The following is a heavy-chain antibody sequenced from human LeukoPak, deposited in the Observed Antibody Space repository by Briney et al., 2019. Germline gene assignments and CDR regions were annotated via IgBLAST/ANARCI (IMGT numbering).Heavy chain of an antibody. CDR3: ARLEQQQLVDY. V-gene: IGHV4-39*01. J-gene: IGHJ4*02. Sequence: SETQSLTCTVSGGSISSSSYYWGWIRQPPGRGLEWIGSIYYSGSTYYNPSLKSRVTISVDTSKNQFSLKLSSVTAADTAVYYCARLEQQQLVDYWGQGTLVTVSS. CDR2: IYYSGST. D-gene: IGHD6-13*01. CDR1: GGSISSSSYY.